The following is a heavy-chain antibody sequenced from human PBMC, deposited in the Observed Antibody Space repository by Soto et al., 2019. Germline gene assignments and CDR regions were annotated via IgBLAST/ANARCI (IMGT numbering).Heavy chain of an antibody. D-gene: IGHD4-17*01. CDR3: ARTTVTASYYYMDV. V-gene: IGHV1-18*01. Sequence: QVQLVQSGAEVKQPGASVKVSCKASGYTFTNYGFTWVRQAPGQGLEWLGWISTYNGNIKYAQKVQGRLTMTTDTSTSTANMELTSLRSDDTALYYCARTTVTASYYYMDVWGKGSTVTVSS. CDR1: GYTFTNYG. J-gene: IGHJ6*03. CDR2: ISTYNGNI.